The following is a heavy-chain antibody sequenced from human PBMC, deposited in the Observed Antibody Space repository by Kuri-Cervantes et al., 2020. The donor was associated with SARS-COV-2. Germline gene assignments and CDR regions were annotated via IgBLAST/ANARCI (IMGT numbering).Heavy chain of an antibody. Sequence: SGPTLVKPTQTLTLTCTSSGLSLTSTGMCVSWIRQPPGRALEWLAFIDWDDNKYYSTSLGTRLTISKDTSKNQVILTMRNMDPADTATYYCARHSSGSYCDYWGQGTPVTVSS. CDR1: GLSLTSTGMC. D-gene: IGHD6-19*01. CDR2: IDWDDNK. CDR3: ARHSSGSYCDY. J-gene: IGHJ4*02. V-gene: IGHV2-70*01.